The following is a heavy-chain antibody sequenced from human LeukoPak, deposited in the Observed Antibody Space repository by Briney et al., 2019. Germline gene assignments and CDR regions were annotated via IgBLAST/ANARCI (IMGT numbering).Heavy chain of an antibody. J-gene: IGHJ5*02. CDR1: GYTFTGYD. V-gene: IGHV1-2*02. Sequence: ASVKVSCKASGYTFTGYDMHWVRQAPGQGLEWMGWINPNSGGTNYAQKFQGRVTMTRDTSISTAYMELSRLRSDDTAVYYCARDAPVTVTTLLQWFDPWGQGTLVTVSS. CDR2: INPNSGGT. D-gene: IGHD4-17*01. CDR3: ARDAPVTVTTLLQWFDP.